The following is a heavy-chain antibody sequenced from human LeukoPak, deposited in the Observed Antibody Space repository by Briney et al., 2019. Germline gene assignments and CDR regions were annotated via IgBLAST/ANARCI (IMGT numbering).Heavy chain of an antibody. CDR3: AREGYCNSTSCYKPFDY. CDR2: INPNSGGT. D-gene: IGHD2-2*01. J-gene: IGHJ4*02. V-gene: IGHV1-2*02. Sequence: GASVKVSCKASGYTFTGYYMHWVRQAPGQGLEWMGWINPNSGGTNYAQKFQGRVTMTRDTSISTAYMELRSLRSDDTAVYYCAREGYCNSTSCYKPFDYWGQGTLVTVSS. CDR1: GYTFTGYY.